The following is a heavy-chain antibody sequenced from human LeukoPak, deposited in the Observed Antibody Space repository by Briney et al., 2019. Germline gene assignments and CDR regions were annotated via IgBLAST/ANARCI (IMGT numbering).Heavy chain of an antibody. CDR2: IYTSGST. CDR3: ARVGLYDILTGYYRPYYMDV. D-gene: IGHD3-9*01. J-gene: IGHJ6*03. CDR1: GGSISSYY. Sequence: SETLSLTCTVSGGSISSYYWSWIRQPAGKGLEWIGRIYTSGSTNYNPSLKSRVTMSVDTSKNQFSLKLSSVTAADTAVYYCARVGLYDILTGYYRPYYMDVWGKGTTVTISS. V-gene: IGHV4-4*07.